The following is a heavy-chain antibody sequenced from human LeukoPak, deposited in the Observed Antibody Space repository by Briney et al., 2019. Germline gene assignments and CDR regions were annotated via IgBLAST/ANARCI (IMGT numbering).Heavy chain of an antibody. CDR1: GFTFSNYD. D-gene: IGHD1-14*01. V-gene: IGHV3-48*03. Sequence: GGSLRLSCAASGFTFSNYDLNWVRQAPGKGLEWVSYIGSTGSTNYADSVKGRFTISRDIAENSLYLQMSSLRAEDTAVYYCARERGRRLKPAGDFDYWGQGTLVTVSS. J-gene: IGHJ4*02. CDR3: ARERGRRLKPAGDFDY. CDR2: IGSTGST.